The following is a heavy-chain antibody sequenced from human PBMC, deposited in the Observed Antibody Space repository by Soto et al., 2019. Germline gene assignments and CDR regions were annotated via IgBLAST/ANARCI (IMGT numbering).Heavy chain of an antibody. J-gene: IGHJ4*02. CDR3: ALRSMAVVPEY. CDR2: LYYGRSA. CDR1: GDSISSYY. V-gene: IGHV4-59*01. D-gene: IGHD3-22*01. Sequence: QVQLQESGPGLVKPSETLSLTCAVSGDSISSYYCMWIRQPPGKGLESIGYLYYGRSANYNPSLRSRVTLSVDAYTIQCSLTLSSMTAADTAVYYCALRSMAVVPEYWGQGTLVTVSS.